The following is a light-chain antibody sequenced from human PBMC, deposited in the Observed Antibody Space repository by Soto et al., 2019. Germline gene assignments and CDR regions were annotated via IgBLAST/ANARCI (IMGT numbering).Light chain of an antibody. Sequence: QSVLTQAPSVSGAPGQRVTISCTGSSSNIGAGYDVHWYQQLPGTAPKLLIYGNSNRPSRVPDRFSGSKSGTSASLAITGLQAEDEADYYCQSYDMSLSGSVFGTGTKLTVL. CDR2: GNS. J-gene: IGLJ1*01. CDR3: QSYDMSLSGSV. CDR1: SSNIGAGYD. V-gene: IGLV1-40*01.